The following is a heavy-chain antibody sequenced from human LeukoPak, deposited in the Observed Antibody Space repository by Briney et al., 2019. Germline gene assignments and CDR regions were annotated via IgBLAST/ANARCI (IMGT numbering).Heavy chain of an antibody. V-gene: IGHV1-69*05. CDR1: GGTFSSYA. J-gene: IGHJ5*02. Sequence: SVKVSCKASGGTFSSYAISWVRQAPGQGLEWMGGIIPIFGTANYAQKFQGRVTITTDESTSTAYMELSSLRSEDTAVHYCARDRYCSSTSCYRDNWFDPWGQGTLVTVSS. D-gene: IGHD2-2*02. CDR2: IIPIFGTA. CDR3: ARDRYCSSTSCYRDNWFDP.